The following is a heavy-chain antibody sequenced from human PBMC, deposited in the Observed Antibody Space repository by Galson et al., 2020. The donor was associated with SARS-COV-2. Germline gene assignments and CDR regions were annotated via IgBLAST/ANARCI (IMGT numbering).Heavy chain of an antibody. CDR1: GFTFSNYA. CDR2: IVGSGDTT. J-gene: IGHJ4*02. CDR3: AKAPEYFYFYYFDY. V-gene: IGHV3-23*01. Sequence: GESLKISCAASGFTFSNYAMGWVRQAPGKGLEWVSVIVGSGDTTYYADSVKGRFTISRDNSQSTLYLQMNSLRAEDTALYYCAKAPEYFYFYYFDYWGQGTLVTVSS. D-gene: IGHD3-10*01.